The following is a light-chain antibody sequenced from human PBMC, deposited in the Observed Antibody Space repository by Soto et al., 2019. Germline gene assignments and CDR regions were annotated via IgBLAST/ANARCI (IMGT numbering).Light chain of an antibody. CDR2: QVS. CDR3: SSHAGDSNLV. J-gene: IGLJ3*02. V-gene: IGLV2-14*01. Sequence: QSALTQPASVSGSPGQSITISCTGTSSDVGGYYYVSWYQHHPGKAPKLMIYQVSNRPSGVSNRFSGSKSGNTASLTISGLQAEDEADYYCSSHAGDSNLVFGGGTKLTVL. CDR1: SSDVGGYYY.